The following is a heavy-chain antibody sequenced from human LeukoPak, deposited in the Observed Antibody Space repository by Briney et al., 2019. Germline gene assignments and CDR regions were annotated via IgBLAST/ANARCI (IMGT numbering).Heavy chain of an antibody. V-gene: IGHV4-59*01. CDR2: IYYSGST. CDR1: GGSISSYY. D-gene: IGHD2-15*01. CDR3: AGVVVVAATPAYMDV. J-gene: IGHJ6*03. Sequence: SQTLSLTCTVSGGSISSYYWSRIRQPPGKGLEWIGYIYYSGSTNYNPSLKSRVTISVDTSKNQFSLKPSSVTAADTAVYYCAGVVVVAATPAYMDVWGKGTTVTISS.